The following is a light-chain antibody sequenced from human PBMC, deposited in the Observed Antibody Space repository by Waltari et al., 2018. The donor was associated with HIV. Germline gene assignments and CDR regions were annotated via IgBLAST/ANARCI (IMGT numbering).Light chain of an antibody. Sequence: SYELTQPPSVSVSPGQTARITCSGDPLPKQYAYGYQQKPGQAPVLVIYKDSERPSGIPERFSGSSSGTTVTLTISGVQAEDEADYYCQSADSSGTFWVFGGGTKLTVL. CDR3: QSADSSGTFWV. J-gene: IGLJ3*02. CDR2: KDS. V-gene: IGLV3-25*03. CDR1: PLPKQY.